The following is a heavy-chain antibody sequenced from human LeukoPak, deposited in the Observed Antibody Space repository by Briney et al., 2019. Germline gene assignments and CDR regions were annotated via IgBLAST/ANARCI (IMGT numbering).Heavy chain of an antibody. CDR3: AREDGSGWYGGGH. V-gene: IGHV1-69*04. J-gene: IGHJ4*02. CDR2: IIPILGIA. Sequence: SVKVSCKASGGTFSSYTISWVLQAPGQGLEWMGRIIPILGIANYAQKFQGRVTITADKSTSTAYMELSSLRSEDTAVYYCAREDGSGWYGGGHWGQGTLVTVSS. D-gene: IGHD6-19*01. CDR1: GGTFSSYT.